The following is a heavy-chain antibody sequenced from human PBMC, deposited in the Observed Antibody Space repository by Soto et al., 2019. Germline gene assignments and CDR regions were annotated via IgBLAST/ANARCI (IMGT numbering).Heavy chain of an antibody. V-gene: IGHV3-15*07. Sequence: GGSLRLSCAASGFTFSNAWLNWVRQAPGKGLEWVGRIKRKIDGETTDYAAPVKGRFTISRDNSRNTSYLQMNSLRAEDAALYHCAKGGASSGWYPIDVFDIWGQGTTVTVSS. CDR3: AKGGASSGWYPIDVFDI. CDR1: GFTFSNAW. D-gene: IGHD6-19*01. J-gene: IGHJ3*02. CDR2: IKRKIDGETT.